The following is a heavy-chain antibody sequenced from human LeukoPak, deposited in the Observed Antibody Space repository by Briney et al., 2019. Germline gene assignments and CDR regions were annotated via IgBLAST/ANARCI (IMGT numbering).Heavy chain of an antibody. CDR1: GFTLTPYV. CDR3: AKDESGGWYPYFDF. J-gene: IGHJ4*02. D-gene: IGHD6-19*01. Sequence: GGSLRLSCAPCGFTLTPYVTTRVRQAPGKGLEWVSAISDSGDATYYADSVKSRFTISRDNSKNTLYLQMNSLRAENTAVYYCAKDESGGWYPYFDFWGQGTLVTVSS. V-gene: IGHV3-23*01. CDR2: ISDSGDAT.